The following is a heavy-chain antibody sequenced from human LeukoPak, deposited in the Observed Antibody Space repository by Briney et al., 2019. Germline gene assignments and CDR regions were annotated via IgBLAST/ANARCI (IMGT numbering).Heavy chain of an antibody. J-gene: IGHJ4*02. CDR1: GFTFSSYA. CDR3: AKDHYWSIDY. CDR2: ITGSGETT. Sequence: GGSLRLSCVASGFTFSSYAMSWVRQAPGKGLEWVSGITGSGETTFYADSVKGRFTISRDIAKNTLYLQMNSLRAEDTGVYYCAKDHYWSIDYWGRGTLVTVSS. V-gene: IGHV3-23*01. D-gene: IGHD3-3*01.